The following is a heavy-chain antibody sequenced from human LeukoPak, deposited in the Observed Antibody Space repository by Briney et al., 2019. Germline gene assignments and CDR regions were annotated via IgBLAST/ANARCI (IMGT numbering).Heavy chain of an antibody. CDR3: ATQITIFGVVARFDP. J-gene: IGHJ5*02. Sequence: ASVTVSCKASGGTFSSYAISWVRQVPGQGLEWMGGIIPIFGTANYAQKFQGRVTITADESTSTAYMELSSLRSEDTAVYYCATQITIFGVVARFDPWGQGTLVTVSS. V-gene: IGHV1-69*13. CDR2: IIPIFGTA. D-gene: IGHD3-3*01. CDR1: GGTFSSYA.